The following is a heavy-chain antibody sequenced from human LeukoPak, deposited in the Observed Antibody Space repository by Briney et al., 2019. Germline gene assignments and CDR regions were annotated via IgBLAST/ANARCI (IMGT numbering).Heavy chain of an antibody. CDR3: TGDYGDNWFDP. D-gene: IGHD4-17*01. V-gene: IGHV3-15*01. CDR2: IKSKTDGGTT. J-gene: IGHJ5*02. CDR1: GFTFSNAW. Sequence: GGSLRLSCAASGFTFSNAWMSWVRRAPGKGLEWVGRIKSKTDGGTTDYAAPVKGRFTISRDDSKNTLYLQMNSLKTEDTAVYYCTGDYGDNWFDPWGQGTLVTVSS.